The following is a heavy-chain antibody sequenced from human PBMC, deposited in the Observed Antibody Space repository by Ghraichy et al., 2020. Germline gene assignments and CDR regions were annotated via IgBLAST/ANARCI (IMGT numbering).Heavy chain of an antibody. CDR2: IYYSGST. J-gene: IGHJ3*02. CDR1: GGSISSSSFY. D-gene: IGHD1/OR15-1a*01. Sequence: SETLSLTCTVSGGSISSSSFYWGWIRQPPGKGLEWIGVIYYSGSTYYNPSLNSRVTISVDTSKNQFSLKLSSVTAADTAVYYCASRDREQEHDAFDIWGQGTMVTVSS. V-gene: IGHV4-39*01. CDR3: ASRDREQEHDAFDI.